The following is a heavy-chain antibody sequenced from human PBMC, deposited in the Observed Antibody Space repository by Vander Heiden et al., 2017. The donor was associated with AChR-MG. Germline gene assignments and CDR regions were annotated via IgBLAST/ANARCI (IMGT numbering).Heavy chain of an antibody. CDR2: IYWDDDK. CDR1: GFSLSPRGVG. Sequence: QITLKESGPTLVKPKQTLTLTCTFSGFSLSPRGVGVGWIRQPPGKALEWLALIYWDDDKRYSPSLKSRLTITKDTSKNQVVLTMTNMDPVDTATYYCAHRGVTAILYYFDYWGQGTLVTVSS. V-gene: IGHV2-5*02. J-gene: IGHJ4*02. D-gene: IGHD2-21*02. CDR3: AHRGVTAILYYFDY.